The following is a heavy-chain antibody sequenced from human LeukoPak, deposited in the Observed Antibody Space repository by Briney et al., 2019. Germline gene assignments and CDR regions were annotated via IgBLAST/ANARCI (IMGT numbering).Heavy chain of an antibody. CDR2: IYYSGTT. CDR3: ARGSKRANQRLNPDLDY. J-gene: IGHJ4*02. CDR1: GGSISSSSYY. D-gene: IGHD1-14*01. Sequence: PSETLSLTCTVSGGSISSSSYYWGWIRQPPGKGLDWIGSIYYSGTTYYNPSLKSRVTISVDTSKNQFSLKLSSVTAADTAVYYCARGSKRANQRLNPDLDYWGQGTLVTVSS. V-gene: IGHV4-39*07.